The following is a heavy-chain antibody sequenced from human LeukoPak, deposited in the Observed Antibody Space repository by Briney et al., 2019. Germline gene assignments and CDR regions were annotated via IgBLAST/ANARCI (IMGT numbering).Heavy chain of an antibody. Sequence: ASVKVSCKASGYTFTSYDINWVRQATGQGLEWMGWMNPNSGNTGYAQKFQGRVTMTRNTSISTAYMELSSLRSEDTAVNYCARKWLYYYYRDVGGKGTTVTVSS. CDR3: ARKWLYYYYRDV. D-gene: IGHD2-8*01. CDR1: GYTFTSYD. V-gene: IGHV1-8*01. CDR2: MNPNSGNT. J-gene: IGHJ6*03.